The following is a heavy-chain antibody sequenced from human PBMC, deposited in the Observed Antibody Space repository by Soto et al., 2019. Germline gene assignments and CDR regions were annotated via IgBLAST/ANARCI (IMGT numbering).Heavy chain of an antibody. CDR1: GGTFRTSA. CDR3: ARDKDRLQLGGNYYYILDV. Sequence: QVQLVQSGAEVKKPGSSVKVSCKASGGTFRTSAISWVRQAPGQGLEWVGGIMPVFRRPKYAQNFQDRVTITANESTSTAYMELSIPRSDDTAVYYCARDKDRLQLGGNYYYILDVWGQGTAVTVSS. V-gene: IGHV1-69*12. D-gene: IGHD1-1*01. CDR2: IMPVFRRP. J-gene: IGHJ6*02.